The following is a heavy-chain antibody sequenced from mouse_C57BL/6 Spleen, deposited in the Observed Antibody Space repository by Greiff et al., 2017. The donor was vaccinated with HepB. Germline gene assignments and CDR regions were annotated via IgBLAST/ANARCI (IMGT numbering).Heavy chain of an antibody. CDR2: IYPGSGST. CDR1: GYTFTSYW. CDR3: AREFYVGYFTAPDS. J-gene: IGHJ2*01. V-gene: IGHV1-55*01. Sequence: VQLQQPGAELVKPGASVKMSCKASGYTFTSYWITWVKQRPGQGLEWIGDIYPGSGSTNYNEKFKSKATLTVDTASSTAYLQLSSLTSEDSAVYSCAREFYVGYFTAPDSWGQGTTLTVSS. D-gene: IGHD2-3*01.